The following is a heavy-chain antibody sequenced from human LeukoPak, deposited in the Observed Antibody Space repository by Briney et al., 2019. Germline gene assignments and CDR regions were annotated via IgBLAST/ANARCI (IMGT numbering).Heavy chain of an antibody. CDR2: IYGGGDT. V-gene: IGHV3-66*01. CDR3: ATLGSGWYVGY. J-gene: IGHJ4*02. D-gene: IGHD6-19*01. Sequence: PGGSLRLSCAASGFTVSSNYMSWVRQAPGKGLECVSVIYGGGDTYYADSVKGRFTISRDNSKNTLSLQVNSLRAEDTAVYYCATLGSGWYVGYWGQGTLVTVSS. CDR1: GFTVSSNY.